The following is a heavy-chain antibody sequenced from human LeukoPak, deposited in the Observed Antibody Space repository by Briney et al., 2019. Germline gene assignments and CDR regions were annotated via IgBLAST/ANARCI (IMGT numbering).Heavy chain of an antibody. CDR2: IYYSGST. Sequence: SETLSLTCTVSGGSIRTTNYYWGWIRQSPGKGLEWIANIYYSGSTYYNPSLKSRVTISVDTSKNQFSLKLSSVTAADTAVYYCARDQTPRLYYYGSGGFDPWGQGTLVTVSS. CDR1: GGSIRTTNYY. J-gene: IGHJ5*02. V-gene: IGHV4-39*07. CDR3: ARDQTPRLYYYGSGGFDP. D-gene: IGHD3-10*01.